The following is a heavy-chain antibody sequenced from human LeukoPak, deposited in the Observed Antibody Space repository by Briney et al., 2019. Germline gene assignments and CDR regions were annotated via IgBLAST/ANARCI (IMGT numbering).Heavy chain of an antibody. CDR2: ISSSSSYM. J-gene: IGHJ6*02. V-gene: IGHV3-21*01. D-gene: IGHD2-21*02. CDR1: GFTFSSYS. CDR3: ARAAYCGGDRYPYYYGMDV. Sequence: PGGSLRLSCAASGFTFSSYSMNWVRQAPGKGLEWVSSISSSSSYMYYADSVKGRFTISRDNAKNSLYLQMNSLRAEDTAVYYCARAAYCGGDRYPYYYGMDVWGQGTTVTVSS.